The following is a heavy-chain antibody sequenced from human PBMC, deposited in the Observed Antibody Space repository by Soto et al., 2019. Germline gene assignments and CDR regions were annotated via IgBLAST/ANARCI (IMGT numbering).Heavy chain of an antibody. V-gene: IGHV4-30-4*01. CDR1: GGSISSGDYY. Sequence: QVQLQESGPGLVKPSQTLSLTCTVSGGSISSGDYYWSWIRQPPGKGLQWIGYIYYSGSTYYNPTLKTRLTISVDTSKTRSSLKLSSVTAADTAVYYCARDQWIRSNYGDGVDVWDQGTTVTVSS. J-gene: IGHJ6*02. D-gene: IGHD4-17*01. CDR3: ARDQWIRSNYGDGVDV. CDR2: IYYSGST.